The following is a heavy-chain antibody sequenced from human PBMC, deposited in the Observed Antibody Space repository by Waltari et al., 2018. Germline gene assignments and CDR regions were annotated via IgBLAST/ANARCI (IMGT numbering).Heavy chain of an antibody. D-gene: IGHD6-19*01. V-gene: IGHV1-3*01. CDR3: ARRGEGWLVSYYGMDV. CDR1: GYTFTSYA. J-gene: IGHJ6*02. CDR2: INAGNGNT. Sequence: QVPLVQSGAEVKKPGPSVKVSCKASGYTFTSYAMPWVRQAPGQRLEWMGWINAGNGNTKYAQKCQGRVTITRETSASTAYMELSSLRSEDTAVYYCARRGEGWLVSYYGMDVWGQGTTVTVSS.